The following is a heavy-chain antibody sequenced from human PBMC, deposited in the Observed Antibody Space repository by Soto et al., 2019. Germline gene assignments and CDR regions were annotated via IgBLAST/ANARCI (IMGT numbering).Heavy chain of an antibody. CDR3: ARGPLG. J-gene: IGHJ4*02. V-gene: IGHV1-2*02. Sequence: QVRLVQSGAEVKKPGASVKVSCKASGYTFTGYYLHWVRQAPGRGPEWMGRIDPDTGDTDSSHKYHGRVTLTRDTAIDTAYMEVTGLTLDDTATYYCARGPLGWGQGTLVTVSS. CDR2: IDPDTGDT. CDR1: GYTFTGYY.